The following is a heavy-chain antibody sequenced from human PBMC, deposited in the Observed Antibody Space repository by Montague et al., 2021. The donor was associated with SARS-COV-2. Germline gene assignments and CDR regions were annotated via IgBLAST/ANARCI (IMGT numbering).Heavy chain of an antibody. V-gene: IGHV4-59*08. J-gene: IGHJ4*02. CDR3: VGHPHYDGLNGPTDF. Sequence: SETLSLTCIVSGVSVTDYYWCWIRQPPGKGLEWVGDVLYNKGTNFNPSLKSRVAISVDTSKNQFSLRLTSVTAADTAFYYCVGHPHYDGLNGPTDFWGQGTLVTVSS. CDR1: GVSVTDYY. D-gene: IGHD3-9*01. CDR2: VLYNKGT.